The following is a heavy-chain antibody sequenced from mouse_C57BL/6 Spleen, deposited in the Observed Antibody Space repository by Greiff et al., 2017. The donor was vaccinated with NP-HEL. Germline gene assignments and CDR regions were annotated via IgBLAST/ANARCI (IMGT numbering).Heavy chain of an antibody. Sequence: QVQLLQPGAELVKPGASVKLSCKASGYTFTSYWMTWVKQRPGRGLEWIGRIDPIRGGTKYNEKFKSKATLTVDKPSSTAYMQLSSLTSEDSAVYYCARETEDEEMDYWGQGTSVTVSS. D-gene: IGHD3-2*01. V-gene: IGHV1-72*01. J-gene: IGHJ4*01. CDR1: GYTFTSYW. CDR2: IDPIRGGT. CDR3: ARETEDEEMDY.